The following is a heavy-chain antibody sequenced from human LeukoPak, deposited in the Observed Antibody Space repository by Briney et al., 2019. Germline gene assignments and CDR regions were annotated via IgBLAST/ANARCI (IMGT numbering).Heavy chain of an antibody. CDR2: IGTAGDT. CDR3: ARGGDFGYSYGGYYYMDV. CDR1: GFTFSTYD. J-gene: IGHJ6*03. V-gene: IGHV3-13*01. D-gene: IGHD5-18*01. Sequence: GGSLRLSCAASGFTFSTYDMHWVRQATGKGLEWVSTIGTAGDTYYPGSVKGRFTISRENSKISLYLQMNRLRAGDTAVYYCARGGDFGYSYGGYYYMDVWGKGTTVTVSS.